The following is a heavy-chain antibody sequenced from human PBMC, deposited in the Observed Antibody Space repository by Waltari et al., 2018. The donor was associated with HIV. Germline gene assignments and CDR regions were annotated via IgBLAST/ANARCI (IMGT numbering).Heavy chain of an antibody. D-gene: IGHD1-26*01. V-gene: IGHV3-11*05. Sequence: WVSYISTSSTYTKYADSVRGRFTISRDNTKNSLFLQMNSLRAEDTAVYYCARAYTGSYWAHYYYGMDVWGQGTTVTVSS. CDR2: ISTSSTYT. CDR3: ARAYTGSYWAHYYYGMDV. J-gene: IGHJ6*02.